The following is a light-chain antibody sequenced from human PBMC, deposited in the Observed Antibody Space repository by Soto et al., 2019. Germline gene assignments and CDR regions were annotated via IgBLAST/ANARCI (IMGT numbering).Light chain of an antibody. CDR3: FSFTTTSTHV. Sequence: QSALTQPASVSGSPGQSITISCTGTGSDIGAYNHVSWYQQHPGTAPKLIIYDVTNRPSGVPHRFSGSKSGNTASLTISGLQAEDEAEYFCFSFTTTSTHVFGTGTKVTVL. CDR1: GSDIGAYNH. V-gene: IGLV2-14*03. CDR2: DVT. J-gene: IGLJ1*01.